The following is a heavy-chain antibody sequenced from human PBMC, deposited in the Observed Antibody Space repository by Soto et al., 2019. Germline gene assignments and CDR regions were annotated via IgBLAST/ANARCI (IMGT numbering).Heavy chain of an antibody. V-gene: IGHV4-39*01. Sequence: QLQLQESGPGLVKPSETLSLTCTVSGGSISSSSYYWGWIRQPPGKGLEWIGGIYYSGSTYYNLSLKLRVPISVDTSKIQCSLKLTSVTAADTAVYYYASTYDFWRDSANSYFDYWGQGTQVTLSS. CDR3: ASTYDFWRDSANSYFDY. CDR2: IYYSGST. CDR1: GGSISSSSYY. J-gene: IGHJ4*02. D-gene: IGHD3-3*01.